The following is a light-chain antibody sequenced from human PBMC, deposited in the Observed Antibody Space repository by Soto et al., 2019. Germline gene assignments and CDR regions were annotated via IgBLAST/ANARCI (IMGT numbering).Light chain of an antibody. CDR3: QQNYTVPPT. CDR2: SAS. Sequence: DIQMTQSPSSLSASVGDRVTITCRASQSISRNLLWYHQKPGKAPNLLIYSASNLRSGVPSRFSGSGSETDFTLTISSLQPYDFATYYCQQNYTVPPTFGQGTQVEVK. V-gene: IGKV1-39*01. J-gene: IGKJ1*01. CDR1: QSISRN.